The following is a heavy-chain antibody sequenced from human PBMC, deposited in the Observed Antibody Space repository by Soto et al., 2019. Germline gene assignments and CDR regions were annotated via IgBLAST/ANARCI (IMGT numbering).Heavy chain of an antibody. CDR2: INAGNGNT. CDR1: GYTFPSYA. J-gene: IGHJ4*02. V-gene: IGHV1-3*01. D-gene: IGHD2-15*01. Sequence: QVQLVQSGAEVKKPGASVQVSCKASGYTFPSYAMHWVRQAPGRRLEWMGWINAGNGNTKYSQKLQGRVTITRDTSASTAYMELSSLRSEDTAVYYCARGTGGPDGTGDYWGQGTLVTVSS. CDR3: ARGTGGPDGTGDY.